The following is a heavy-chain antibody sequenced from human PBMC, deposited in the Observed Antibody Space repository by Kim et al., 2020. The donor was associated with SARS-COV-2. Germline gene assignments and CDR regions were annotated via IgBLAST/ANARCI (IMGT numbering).Heavy chain of an antibody. CDR2: ISYDGSNK. V-gene: IGHV3-30*04. J-gene: IGHJ6*02. Sequence: GGSLRLSCAASGFTFSSYAMHWVRQAPGKGLEWVAVISYDGSNKYYADSVKGRFTISRDNSKNTLYLQMNSLRAEDTAVYYCARDASGIAVAGFYYYGMDVWGQGTTVTVSS. D-gene: IGHD6-19*01. CDR3: ARDASGIAVAGFYYYGMDV. CDR1: GFTFSSYA.